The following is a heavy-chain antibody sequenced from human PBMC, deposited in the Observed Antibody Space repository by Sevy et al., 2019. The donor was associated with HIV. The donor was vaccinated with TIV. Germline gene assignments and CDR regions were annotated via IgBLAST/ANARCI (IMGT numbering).Heavy chain of an antibody. V-gene: IGHV3-15*01. J-gene: IGHJ4*02. CDR1: EFIFTNAW. Sequence: GGSLRLSCAASEFIFTNAWMSWVRQAPGKGLEWVGRIKSKTNGGTTDYAAPGEGRFTISRDDSKKPLYLQMNSLKTEDTAVYYCTTDLEYQLERYYFNYWGQGTLVTVSS. CDR2: IKSKTNGGTT. CDR3: TTDLEYQLERYYFNY. D-gene: IGHD2-2*01.